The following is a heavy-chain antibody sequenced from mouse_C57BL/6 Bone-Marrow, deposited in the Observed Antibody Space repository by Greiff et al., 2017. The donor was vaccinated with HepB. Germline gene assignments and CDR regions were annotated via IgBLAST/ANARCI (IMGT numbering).Heavy chain of an antibody. J-gene: IGHJ2*01. CDR2: IDPSDSYT. V-gene: IGHV1-69*01. CDR3: ARNPYSFFDY. D-gene: IGHD6-5*01. Sequence: QVQLQQPGAELVMPGASVKLSCKASGYTFTSYWMHWVKQRPGQGLEWIGEIDPSDSYTNYNQKFKGKSTLTVDKSSSTAYMQLSSLTSEDSAVYYFARNPYSFFDYWGQGTTLTVSS. CDR1: GYTFTSYW.